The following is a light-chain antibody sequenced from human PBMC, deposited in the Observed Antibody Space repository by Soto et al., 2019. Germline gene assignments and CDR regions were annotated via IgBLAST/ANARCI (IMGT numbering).Light chain of an antibody. J-gene: IGKJ5*01. Sequence: EIVMTQSPATLSASPGEGATLSCRASQNIQRSSLAWYQQKHGQPPRLLIFGASTRVAGIPARFSGSGSGTEFSLTITSLQSEDFAVYYCQQYMNWPTFGQGTRLEIK. V-gene: IGKV3-15*01. CDR1: QNIQRSS. CDR3: QQYMNWPT. CDR2: GAS.